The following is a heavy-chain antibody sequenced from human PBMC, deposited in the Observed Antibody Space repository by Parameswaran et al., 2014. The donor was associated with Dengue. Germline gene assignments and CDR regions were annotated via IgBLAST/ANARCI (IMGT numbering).Heavy chain of an antibody. CDR3: AREARSWYRLPPNNWFDP. D-gene: IGHD6-13*01. V-gene: IGHV4-34*01. CDR2: INHSGST. Sequence: RWIRQPPGKGLEWIGEINHSGSTNYNPSLKSRVTISVDTSKNQFSLKLSSVTAADTAVYYCAREARSWYRLPPNNWFDPWGQGTLVTVSS. J-gene: IGHJ5*02.